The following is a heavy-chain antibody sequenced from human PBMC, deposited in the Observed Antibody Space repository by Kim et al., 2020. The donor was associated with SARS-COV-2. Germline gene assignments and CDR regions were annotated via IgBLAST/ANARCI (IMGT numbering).Heavy chain of an antibody. CDR1: GFTFSSYW. Sequence: GGSLRLSCAASGFTFSSYWMHWVRQAPGKGLVWVSRIYTDGRKTIYADSVTGRFTISRDNAKNTLNLQMNSQRTENTDVYYYTSGSQIDSDYWGQVTLVT. V-gene: IGHV3-74*01. CDR3: TSGSQIDSDY. CDR2: IYTDGRKT. D-gene: IGHD1-1*01. J-gene: IGHJ4*02.